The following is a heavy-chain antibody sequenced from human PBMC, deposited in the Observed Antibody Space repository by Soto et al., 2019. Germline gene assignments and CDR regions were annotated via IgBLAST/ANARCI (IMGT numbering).Heavy chain of an antibody. J-gene: IGHJ6*01. D-gene: IGHD6-6*01. CDR3: AREGAARPGKQSYGMDV. CDR2: ISGSGGST. Sequence: GGSLRLSGAASGFTFSSYAMGWVRQAPEKGLEWVSAISGSGGSTHYEDSVKGRFTTSRDNSKNPLYLQMNSLRAEDAAVYYCAREGAARPGKQSYGMDVWAQGTTVTVSS. CDR1: GFTFSSYA. V-gene: IGHV3-23*01.